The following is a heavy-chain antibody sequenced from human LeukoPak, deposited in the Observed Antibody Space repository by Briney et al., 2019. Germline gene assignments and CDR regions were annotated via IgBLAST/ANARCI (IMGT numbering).Heavy chain of an antibody. D-gene: IGHD3-3*01. CDR3: ARGDLKSDWFDP. J-gene: IGHJ5*02. V-gene: IGHV4-61*02. Sequence: SQTLSLTCTVSGGSISSGSYYWNWIRQPAGKGLEWIGRFYNSGRTNFNPSLKSRVTISADTSKNQFSLKERSATAADTAVYYCARGDLKSDWFDPWGQGTLVTVSS. CDR2: FYNSGRT. CDR1: GGSISSGSYY.